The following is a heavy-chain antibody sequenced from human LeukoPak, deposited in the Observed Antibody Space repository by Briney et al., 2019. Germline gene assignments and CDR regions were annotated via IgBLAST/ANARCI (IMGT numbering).Heavy chain of an antibody. Sequence: SETLSLTCAVYGGSFSGYYWSWIRQPPGKGLEWIGEINHSGSTNYNPSLKSRVTISVDTSKNQFSLKLTSVTAADTAVYYCAGDHQDYGANSALWYWGQGTLVIVSS. V-gene: IGHV4-34*01. CDR3: AGDHQDYGANSALWY. CDR2: INHSGST. J-gene: IGHJ4*02. CDR1: GGSFSGYY. D-gene: IGHD4-23*01.